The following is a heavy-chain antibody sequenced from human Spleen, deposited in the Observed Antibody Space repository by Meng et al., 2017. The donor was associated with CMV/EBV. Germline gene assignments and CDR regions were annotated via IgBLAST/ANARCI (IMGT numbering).Heavy chain of an antibody. D-gene: IGHD6-19*01. CDR2: ISSSSSYI. Sequence: SCKASGYTFTGYYMHWVRQAPGQGLEWVSSISSSSSYIYYADSVKGRFTISRDNAKNSLYLQMNSLRAEDTAVYFCARVWGSGYFDYWGRGTLVTVSS. J-gene: IGHJ4*02. CDR3: ARVWGSGYFDY. V-gene: IGHV3-21*01. CDR1: GYTFTGYY.